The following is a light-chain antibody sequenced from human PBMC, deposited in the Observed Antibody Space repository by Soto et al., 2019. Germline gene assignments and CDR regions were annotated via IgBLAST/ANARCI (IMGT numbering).Light chain of an antibody. CDR1: QGISNW. CDR3: QQANSFPRT. CDR2: AAS. Sequence: DIQMTQSPSSVSASVGDRVTITCLASQGISNWLALYQQKPGTAPQLLIYAASNFHSVIPSMFSGSGYGTDFTLPIYTLQLEDFAPYDCQQANSFPRTFGGGTKVEIK. J-gene: IGKJ4*01. V-gene: IGKV1-12*01.